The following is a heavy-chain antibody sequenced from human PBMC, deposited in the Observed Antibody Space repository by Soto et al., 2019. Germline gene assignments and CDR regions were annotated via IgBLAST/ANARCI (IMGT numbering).Heavy chain of an antibody. V-gene: IGHV4-34*01. D-gene: IGHD1-26*01. CDR1: GGSFSGHY. CDR3: ARGLSGSSPRVAY. J-gene: IGHJ4*02. CDR2: INHSGST. Sequence: QVQLQQWGAGLLKPSETLSLSCAVYGGSFSGHYWRWIRQPPGKGLEWIGEINHSGSTNYNPSLKSRFPISGDTSKNQFSLKLSSVTAADTAVCYCARGLSGSSPRVAYWGQGTLVPVSS.